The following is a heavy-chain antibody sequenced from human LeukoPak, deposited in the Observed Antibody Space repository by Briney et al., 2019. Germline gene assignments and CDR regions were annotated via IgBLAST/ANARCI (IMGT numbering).Heavy chain of an antibody. CDR3: ARAATDGYNYGYGAFDI. V-gene: IGHV3-21*01. J-gene: IGHJ3*02. Sequence: GGSLRLSCAASGFTFSSYSMNWVRQAPGKGLEWVSSISSSSSYIYYADSVKGRFTISRDNAKNSLYLQMNSLRAKDTAVYYCARAATDGYNYGYGAFDIWGQGTMVTVSS. CDR1: GFTFSSYS. D-gene: IGHD5-18*01. CDR2: ISSSSSYI.